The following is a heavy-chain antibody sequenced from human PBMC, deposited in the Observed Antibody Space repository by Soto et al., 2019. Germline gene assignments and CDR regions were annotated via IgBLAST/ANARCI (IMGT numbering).Heavy chain of an antibody. CDR2: IYYSGST. CDR1: GGSTIRRSYF. CDR3: SNLQRGDLV. V-gene: IGHV4-39*07. Sequence: SVTMSVNCTGSGGSTIRRSYFWGWVRQNPGRGLEWIGSIYYSGSTYYNPSLKSRVTISVDPSKNQFSLKLSSVTAADTAVYYCSNLQRGDLVWC. D-gene: IGHD2-2*01. J-gene: IGHJ6*02.